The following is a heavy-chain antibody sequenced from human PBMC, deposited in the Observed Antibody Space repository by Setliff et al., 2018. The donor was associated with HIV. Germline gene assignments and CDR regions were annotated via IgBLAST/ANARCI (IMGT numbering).Heavy chain of an antibody. D-gene: IGHD2-2*01. CDR2: IHITGNT. Sequence: SETLSLTCSVSGGSINRGNYYWTWIRQSAGKGLEWIGHIHITGNTDYNPSLKSRVTISLDTARNQFSLELTSVTATDTAVYYCARDDSIVLVPAIMRGDGFDFWGQGTMVTVSS. J-gene: IGHJ3*01. V-gene: IGHV4-61*09. CDR1: GGSINRGNYY. CDR3: ARDDSIVLVPAIMRGDGFDF.